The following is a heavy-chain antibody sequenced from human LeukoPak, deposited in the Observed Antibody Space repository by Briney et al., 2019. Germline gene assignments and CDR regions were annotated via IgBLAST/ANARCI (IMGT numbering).Heavy chain of an antibody. Sequence: PSETLSLTCTVSGGSVSSISYYRSWIRQSPGKGLEWIGEINPSGSTKYNPSLKSRVTISIDTSKNQFSLKLSSVTAADTAMYYCARDARFGELVDHWSQGTLVTISS. CDR1: GGSVSSISYY. J-gene: IGHJ5*02. CDR2: INPSGST. CDR3: ARDARFGELVDH. V-gene: IGHV4-39*07. D-gene: IGHD3-10*01.